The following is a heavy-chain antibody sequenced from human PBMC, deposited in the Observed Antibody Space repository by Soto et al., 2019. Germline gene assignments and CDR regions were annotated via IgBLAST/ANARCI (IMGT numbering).Heavy chain of an antibody. CDR1: GFTFSSYG. J-gene: IGHJ4*02. CDR3: AREGGYDFWSAYDFDY. Sequence: QVQLVESGGGVVQPGRSLRLSCAASGFTFSSYGMHWVRQAPGKGLEWVAVIWYDGSNKYYADSVKGRFTISRDNSKNTVYLQMNRLRAEDTAVYYCAREGGYDFWSAYDFDYWGQGTLVTVSS. V-gene: IGHV3-33*01. CDR2: IWYDGSNK. D-gene: IGHD3-3*01.